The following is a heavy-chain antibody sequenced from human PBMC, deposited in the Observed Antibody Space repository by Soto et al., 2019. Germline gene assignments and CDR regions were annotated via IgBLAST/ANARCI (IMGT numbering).Heavy chain of an antibody. CDR1: GGSVNGYY. CDR3: ATRITVFGLLIPPFEP. J-gene: IGHJ5*02. V-gene: IGHV4-34*01. D-gene: IGHD3-3*01. CDR2: INHTGGT. Sequence: SETLCLTCAVYGGSVNGYYWNWIRQPPGKGLEWIGEINHTGGTHYNPPLTSRVTMSVDTSKNQFSLRLSSVTAADTDIYYCATRITVFGLLIPPFEPWGQGTKVTVS.